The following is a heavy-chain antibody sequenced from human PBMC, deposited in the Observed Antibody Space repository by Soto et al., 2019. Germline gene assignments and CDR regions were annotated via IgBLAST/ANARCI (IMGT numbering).Heavy chain of an antibody. CDR3: ARGRKVLRYFDWLVNDY. V-gene: IGHV4-34*01. CDR2: INHSGST. D-gene: IGHD3-9*01. Sequence: QVQLQQWGAGLLKPSETLSLTCAVYGGSFSGYYWSWIRQPPGKGLEWIGEINHSGSTNYNPSLKSRVTISVDTSKNQFSLKLSSVTAADTAVYYCARGRKVLRYFDWLVNDYWGQGTLVTVSS. J-gene: IGHJ4*02. CDR1: GGSFSGYY.